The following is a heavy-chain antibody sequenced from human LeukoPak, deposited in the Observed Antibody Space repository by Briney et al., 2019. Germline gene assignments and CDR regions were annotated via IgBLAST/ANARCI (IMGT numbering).Heavy chain of an antibody. Sequence: ASVKVSCKASGYTFTGYYMHWVRQAPGQGLEWMGWINPNSGGTNYAQKFQGRVTMTRDTSISTAYMELSRLRSDDTAVYYCARAPDCYDSSGYYYNWFDPWGQGTLVTVSS. J-gene: IGHJ5*02. CDR3: ARAPDCYDSSGYYYNWFDP. CDR2: INPNSGGT. V-gene: IGHV1-2*02. D-gene: IGHD3-22*01. CDR1: GYTFTGYY.